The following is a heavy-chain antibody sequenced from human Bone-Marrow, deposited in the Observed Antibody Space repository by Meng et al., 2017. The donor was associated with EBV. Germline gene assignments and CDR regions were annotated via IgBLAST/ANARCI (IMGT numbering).Heavy chain of an antibody. V-gene: IGHV1-69*01. D-gene: IGHD4-17*01. J-gene: IGHJ4*02. CDR1: GGTFSSYA. CDR2: IIPIFGTA. CDR3: ARVRLTVPNGYYFDY. Sequence: GQLAQSGAEGKKPGSSVKVSCKASGGTFSSYAINWVRQAPGQGLEWMGGIIPIFGTANYAQKFQGRVTITADESTSTAYMELSSLRSEDTAVYYCARVRLTVPNGYYFDYWGQGTLVTVSS.